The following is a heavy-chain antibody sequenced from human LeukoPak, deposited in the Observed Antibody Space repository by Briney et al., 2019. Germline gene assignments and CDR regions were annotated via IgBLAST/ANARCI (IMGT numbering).Heavy chain of an antibody. CDR2: IYHGDSNT. V-gene: IGHV5-51*01. CDR3: ARRPSTLYYDSSGYLFDY. J-gene: IGHJ4*02. CDR1: GYSFFSYW. Sequence: GASLQISLWRSGYSFFSYWCGWVLQMPGKSLERLGFIYHGDSNTKYSPSFQGQVTISADKSISTAYLQWSSLKASDTAMYYCARRPSTLYYDSSGYLFDYWGQGTLVTVSS. D-gene: IGHD3-22*01.